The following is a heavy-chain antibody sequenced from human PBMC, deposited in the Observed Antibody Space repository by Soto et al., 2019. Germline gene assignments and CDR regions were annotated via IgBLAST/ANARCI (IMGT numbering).Heavy chain of an antibody. J-gene: IGHJ6*02. CDR2: ISYDGSNK. Sequence: GSLRLSCAASGFTFSSYGMHWVRQAPGKGLEWVAVISYDGSNKYYADSVKGRFTISRDNSKNTLYLQMNSLRAEDTAVYYCAKAISPLRYYYYGMDVWGQGTTVTVSS. CDR1: GFTFSSYG. CDR3: AKAISPLRYYYYGMDV. V-gene: IGHV3-30*18. D-gene: IGHD2-15*01.